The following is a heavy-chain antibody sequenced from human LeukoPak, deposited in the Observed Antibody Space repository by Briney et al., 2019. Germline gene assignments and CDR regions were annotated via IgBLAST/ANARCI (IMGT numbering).Heavy chain of an antibody. V-gene: IGHV3-11*04. D-gene: IGHD2-15*01. Sequence: GGALRLSCAASTGFTFSDYYMSWIRPGLGEGLEWGSYLSGSGSTKYYADSVKGRFTISRDNAKNSLYLQMNSLRGEDTAVYYCARVGWPSSYFYYYYMDVWGKGTTVTVSS. CDR1: TGFTFSDYY. CDR2: LSGSGSTK. CDR3: ARVGWPSSYFYYYYMDV. J-gene: IGHJ6*03.